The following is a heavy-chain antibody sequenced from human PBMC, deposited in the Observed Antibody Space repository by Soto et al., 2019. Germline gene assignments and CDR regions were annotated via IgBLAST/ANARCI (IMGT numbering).Heavy chain of an antibody. CDR3: AKSGGHRDYGDFNWFDP. Sequence: GGSLRLSCAASGFTFSSYGLHWVRQAPGKGLEWVAVISYDGSNKYYADSVKGRFTISRDNSKNTLYLQMNSLRAEDTAVYYCAKSGGHRDYGDFNWFDPWGQGTLVTVPS. D-gene: IGHD4-17*01. CDR2: ISYDGSNK. V-gene: IGHV3-30*18. J-gene: IGHJ5*02. CDR1: GFTFSSYG.